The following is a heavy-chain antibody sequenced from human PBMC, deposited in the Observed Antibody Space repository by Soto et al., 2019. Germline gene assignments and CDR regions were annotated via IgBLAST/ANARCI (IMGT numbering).Heavy chain of an antibody. CDR2: IIPIFGTA. CDR1: GGTFSSYA. J-gene: IGHJ5*02. D-gene: IGHD2-15*01. Sequence: QVQLVQSGAEVKKPGSSVKVSCKASGGTFSSYAISWVRQAPGQGLEWMGGIIPIFGTANYAQKFQGRVTITADESTSTAYMELSSLRSEDTAVYYCARLSEGYCSGGSCDNWFDPWGQGTLVTVSS. V-gene: IGHV1-69*01. CDR3: ARLSEGYCSGGSCDNWFDP.